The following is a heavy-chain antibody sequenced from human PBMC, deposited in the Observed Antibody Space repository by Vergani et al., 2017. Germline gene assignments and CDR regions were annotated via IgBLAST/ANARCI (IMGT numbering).Heavy chain of an antibody. CDR3: VKDIAASGNYWYCDL. D-gene: IGHD6-13*01. V-gene: IGHV3-9*01. Sequence: EVQLVESGGGLVQPGRSLRLSCAASGFTFDDYAMHWVRQAPGKGLEWVSGINWNSDSIAYADSVKSRFTISRDNAKNSLYLQMNSLRAEDTALYYCVKDIAASGNYWYCDLWGRGTLVTVSS. CDR2: INWNSDSI. CDR1: GFTFDDYA. J-gene: IGHJ2*01.